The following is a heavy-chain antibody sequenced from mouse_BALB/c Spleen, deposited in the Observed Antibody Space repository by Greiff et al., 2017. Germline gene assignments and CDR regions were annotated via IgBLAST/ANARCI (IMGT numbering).Heavy chain of an antibody. CDR1: GYTFTSYT. J-gene: IGHJ2*01. Sequence: QVQLQQPGAELVRPGASVKMSCKASGYTFTSYTMHWVKQRPGQGLEWIGYINPSSGYTNYNQKFKDKATLTADKSSSTAYMQLSSLTSEDSAVYYCAREVGYYFDYWGQGTTLTVSS. CDR3: AREVGYYFDY. D-gene: IGHD2-2*01. V-gene: IGHV1S26*01. CDR2: INPSSGYT.